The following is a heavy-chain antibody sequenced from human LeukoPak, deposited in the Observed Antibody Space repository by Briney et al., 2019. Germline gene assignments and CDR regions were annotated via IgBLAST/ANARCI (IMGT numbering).Heavy chain of an antibody. D-gene: IGHD1-26*01. CDR1: GGTFSSYA. Sequence: SVKISCKASGGTFSSYAISWVRQAPGQGLEWMGRIIPILGIANYAQKFQGRLTITADKSTSTAYMELSSLRSEDTAVYYCAEEDSGSSWTYWGQGTLVTVSS. J-gene: IGHJ4*02. V-gene: IGHV1-69*04. CDR2: IIPILGIA. CDR3: AEEDSGSSWTY.